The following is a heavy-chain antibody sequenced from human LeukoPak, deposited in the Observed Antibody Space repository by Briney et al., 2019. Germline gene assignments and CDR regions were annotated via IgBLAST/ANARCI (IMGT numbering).Heavy chain of an antibody. CDR3: ARVMSRGWAFDI. CDR2: IYYSGST. V-gene: IGHV4-59*01. Sequence: PSETLSLTCTVSGGSISSYHWSWIRQPPGKGLEWIGYIYYSGSTNYNPSLKSRVTISVDTSKNQFSLKLSSLTAADTAVYYCARVMSRGWAFDIWGQGTMVTVSS. J-gene: IGHJ3*02. D-gene: IGHD2-15*01. CDR1: GGSISSYH.